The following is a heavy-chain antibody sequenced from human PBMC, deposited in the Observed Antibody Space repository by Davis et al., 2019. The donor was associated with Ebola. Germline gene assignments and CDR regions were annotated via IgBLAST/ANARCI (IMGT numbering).Heavy chain of an antibody. D-gene: IGHD1-20*01. Sequence: GESLKISCQGSGYSFADQWIGWVRQMPGKGLEWMGIIYTGDSDTRYSPSFRGQVTISADKSTRTAYLQWGRLKASDTAMYYCASLRRTITGMDDGFDVWGQGTMVTVSS. J-gene: IGHJ3*01. V-gene: IGHV5-51*01. CDR3: ASLRRTITGMDDGFDV. CDR2: IYTGDSDT. CDR1: GYSFADQW.